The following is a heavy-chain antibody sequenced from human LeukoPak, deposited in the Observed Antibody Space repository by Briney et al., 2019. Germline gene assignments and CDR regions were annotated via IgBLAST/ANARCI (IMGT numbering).Heavy chain of an antibody. D-gene: IGHD2-2*01. V-gene: IGHV4-34*01. CDR1: GGSFSGYY. J-gene: IGHJ4*02. Sequence: SETLSLTCAVYGGSFSGYYWSWIRQPPGKGLEWIGDISHSGSTNYNPSLKSRVTISVGTSKNQFFLKLSSVTAADTAVYYCARGRWGYCSSTSCYAPFDYWGQGTLVTVSS. CDR3: ARGRWGYCSSTSCYAPFDY. CDR2: ISHSGST.